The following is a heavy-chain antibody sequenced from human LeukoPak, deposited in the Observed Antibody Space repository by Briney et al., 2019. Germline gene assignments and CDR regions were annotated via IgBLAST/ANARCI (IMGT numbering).Heavy chain of an antibody. CDR1: GGSFRGYY. CDR2: INHSGST. Sequence: PSETLSLTCAVYGGSFRGYYWSWIRQPPGKGREWLGEINHSGSTNYNPSLKSRVTISVDTSKNQFSLKLSSVTAADTAVYYCARVLGYCSGGSCYYYYYMDVWGKGTTVTVSS. D-gene: IGHD2-15*01. J-gene: IGHJ6*03. CDR3: ARVLGYCSGGSCYYYYYMDV. V-gene: IGHV4-34*01.